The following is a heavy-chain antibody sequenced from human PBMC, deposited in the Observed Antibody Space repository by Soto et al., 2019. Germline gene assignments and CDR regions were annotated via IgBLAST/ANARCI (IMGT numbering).Heavy chain of an antibody. D-gene: IGHD3-22*01. V-gene: IGHV4-59*01. CDR2: IYDGDSA. CDR1: GGSMNGYY. Sequence: PSETLSLTCSVSGGSMNGYYWSWIRQSPGKGLEWIGYIYDGDSANYNPSLINRLIISVDRSRNQFSLRLSSVTAADTAVYYCARGYYDNTGYSLDPWGQGTLVTVSS. J-gene: IGHJ5*02. CDR3: ARGYYDNTGYSLDP.